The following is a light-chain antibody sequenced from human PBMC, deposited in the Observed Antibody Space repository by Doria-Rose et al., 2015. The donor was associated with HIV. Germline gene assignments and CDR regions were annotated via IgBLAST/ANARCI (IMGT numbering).Light chain of an antibody. CDR1: QSFSSTY. V-gene: IGKV3-20*01. CDR3: HQYGTSWT. Sequence: FTQSPGTLSLSPGERATLSCRASQSFSSTYLARYQQKPGQAPSLLIYDGSTRATGIPDRFSASGSGTDFTLTINRLEPEDFALYYCHQYGTSWTFGQGTKVEI. CDR2: DGS. J-gene: IGKJ1*01.